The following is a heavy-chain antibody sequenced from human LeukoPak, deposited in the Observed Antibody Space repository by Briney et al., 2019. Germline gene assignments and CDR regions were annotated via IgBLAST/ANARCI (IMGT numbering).Heavy chain of an antibody. CDR1: GFTFSSYW. J-gene: IGHJ4*02. CDR2: ISHDGSNK. Sequence: GGSLRLSCAASGFTFSSYWMSWVRQAPGKGLEWVAVISHDGSNKNYANSVKGRFTISRDNSKNTLYLQMNSLRGEDTAVYYCAGHFGAWHYFDYWGQGTLVTVSS. D-gene: IGHD3-3*01. CDR3: AGHFGAWHYFDY. V-gene: IGHV3-30*03.